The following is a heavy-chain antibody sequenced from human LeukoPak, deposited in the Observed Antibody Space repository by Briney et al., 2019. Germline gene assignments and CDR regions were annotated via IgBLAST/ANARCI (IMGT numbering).Heavy chain of an antibody. CDR2: ITGNNGNT. D-gene: IGHD1-26*01. Sequence: ASVKVSCKTSGYTFSVYGISWVRQAPGQGLEWMGLITGNNGNTNYAPSLQGRVTMTKDTSTNTAYMELTSLRSDDTAVYYCARDQRNSGSYRFEYWGQGTLVTVSS. J-gene: IGHJ4*02. CDR1: GYTFSVYG. V-gene: IGHV1-18*01. CDR3: ARDQRNSGSYRFEY.